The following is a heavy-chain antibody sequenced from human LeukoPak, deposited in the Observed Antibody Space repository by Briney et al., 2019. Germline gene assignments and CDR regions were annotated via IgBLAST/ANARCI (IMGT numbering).Heavy chain of an antibody. CDR1: GGSISSGDYY. CDR2: IYYSGST. CDR3: ARVPDGRNFDY. J-gene: IGHJ4*02. Sequence: SETLSLTCTVSGGSISSGDYYWSWIRQPPGKGLEWNGYIYYSGSTYYNPSLKSRVTISVDTSKNQFSLKLSSVTAADTAVYYCARVPDGRNFDYWGQGTLVTVSS. D-gene: IGHD1-26*01. V-gene: IGHV4-30-4*01.